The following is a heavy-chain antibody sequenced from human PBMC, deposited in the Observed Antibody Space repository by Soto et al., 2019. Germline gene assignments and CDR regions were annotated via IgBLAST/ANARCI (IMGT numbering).Heavy chain of an antibody. CDR1: GFTFSSYA. CDR2: ISGSGGST. CDR3: AKDRTIYDYVWGSYREPY. D-gene: IGHD3-16*02. Sequence: PGGSLRLSCAASGFTFSSYAMSWVRQAPGKGLEWVSAISGSGGSTYYADSVKGRFTISRDNSKNTLYLQMNSLRAEDTAVYYCAKDRTIYDYVWGSYREPYWGQGTLVTVSS. V-gene: IGHV3-23*01. J-gene: IGHJ4*02.